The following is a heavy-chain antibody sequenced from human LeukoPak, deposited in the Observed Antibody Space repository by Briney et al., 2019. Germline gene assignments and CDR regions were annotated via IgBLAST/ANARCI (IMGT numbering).Heavy chain of an antibody. CDR1: GFTSSHYW. Sequence: PGGSLRLSCVASGFTSSHYWMTWIRQVPRKGLEWAAHISQDGSATYYVDSVKGRFTISRDNAKNSVYLQMSSLRAEDTAVYYCARDGLPTVVVSPAGALGQYYMDVWGKGTTVTVSS. J-gene: IGHJ6*03. CDR3: ARDGLPTVVVSPAGALGQYYMDV. D-gene: IGHD2-2*01. V-gene: IGHV3-7*01. CDR2: ISQDGSAT.